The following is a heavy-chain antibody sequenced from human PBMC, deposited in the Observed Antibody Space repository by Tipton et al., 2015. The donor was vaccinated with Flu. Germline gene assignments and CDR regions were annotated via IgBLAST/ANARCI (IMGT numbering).Heavy chain of an antibody. Sequence: LRLSCAASGFTFSSYEMNWVRQPPGKGLEWIGSIYYSGSTYYNPSLKSRVTISVDTSKNQFSLKVSSVTAADTAVYYCARHPMVRDLLIYGMDVWGQGTTVTVSS. J-gene: IGHJ6*02. V-gene: IGHV4-39*01. CDR1: GFTFSSYE. CDR3: ARHPMVRDLLIYGMDV. D-gene: IGHD3-10*01. CDR2: IYYSGST.